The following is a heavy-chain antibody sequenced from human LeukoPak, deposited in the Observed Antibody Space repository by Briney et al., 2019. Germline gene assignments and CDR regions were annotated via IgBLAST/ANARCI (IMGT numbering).Heavy chain of an antibody. CDR1: GLTVSNNY. D-gene: IGHD2-21*02. Sequence: GGSLRLSCAASGLTVSNNYMSWVRQAPGKGLEWVSVIYSDGSTYYANSVKGRFTISRDNSKNTLDLQMNSLGAEDTAVYYCTRGGGAFCGSDCHRNFDFWGQGTLVTVSS. V-gene: IGHV3-53*01. CDR2: IYSDGST. CDR3: TRGGGAFCGSDCHRNFDF. J-gene: IGHJ4*02.